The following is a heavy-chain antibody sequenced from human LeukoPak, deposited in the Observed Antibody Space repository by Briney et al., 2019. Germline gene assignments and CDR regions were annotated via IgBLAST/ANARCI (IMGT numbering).Heavy chain of an antibody. J-gene: IGHJ4*02. Sequence: GASVKVSCKASEDTFSNYYMHWVRQAPGQGLEWMGIINPRGGGTNYAQKFQGRVTMTRDMSTRTLYMELSSLRSDATAVYYCARVYSRLPYSFDSWGQGTLVTVSP. V-gene: IGHV1-46*01. CDR3: ARVYSRLPYSFDS. CDR2: INPRGGGT. D-gene: IGHD5-12*01. CDR1: EDTFSNYY.